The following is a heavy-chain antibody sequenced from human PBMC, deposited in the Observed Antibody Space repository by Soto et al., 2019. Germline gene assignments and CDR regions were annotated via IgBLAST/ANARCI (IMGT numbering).Heavy chain of an antibody. Sequence: GASVKVSCKASGYSFTGHYIHWVRQAPAQGPEGMGEIGPESGATRYAQRFQGRVTMTRDMSITTVYMELNNLSSVTADDTAVYYCARGIWNIEEMIYGFYFDPWGPGALVTVSS. CDR3: ARGIWNIEEMIYGFYFDP. V-gene: IGHV1-2*02. J-gene: IGHJ5*02. D-gene: IGHD2-8*01. CDR1: GYSFTGHY. CDR2: IGPESGAT.